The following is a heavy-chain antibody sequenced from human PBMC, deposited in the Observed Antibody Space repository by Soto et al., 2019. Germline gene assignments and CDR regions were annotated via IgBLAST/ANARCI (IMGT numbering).Heavy chain of an antibody. CDR2: TYYSGRT. J-gene: IGHJ5*02. CDR1: GGSISGSTYY. D-gene: IGHD3-10*01. CDR3: ASHGSGIKPPFHP. Sequence: QLQLQESGPGLVKPSETLSLTCTVSGGSISGSTYYWGWIRQPPGKGLEYIGSTYYSGRTYYNPSLKSRAPVPVATPKNNFSLTLISGTPADTAVYYCASHGSGIKPPFHPGGQGTLVTVSS. V-gene: IGHV4-39*01.